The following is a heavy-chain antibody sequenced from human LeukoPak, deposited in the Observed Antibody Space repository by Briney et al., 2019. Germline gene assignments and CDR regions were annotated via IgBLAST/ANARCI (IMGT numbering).Heavy chain of an antibody. CDR1: GFTFSSYW. V-gene: IGHV3-7*01. Sequence: GGSLRLSCAASGFTFSSYWMSWVRQAPGKGLEWVANIKQDGSEKYYVDSVKGRFTVSRDNAENSLSLQMDSLRAEDSAIYHCARGPRNSSSYQYFQHWGQGTLVTVSA. CDR3: ARGPRNSSSYQYFQH. J-gene: IGHJ1*01. CDR2: IKQDGSEK. D-gene: IGHD6-13*01.